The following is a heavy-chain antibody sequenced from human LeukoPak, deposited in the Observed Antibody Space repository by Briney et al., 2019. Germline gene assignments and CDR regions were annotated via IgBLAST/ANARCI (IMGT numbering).Heavy chain of an antibody. Sequence: GESLKISCKGSGYSFTSYWIGWVRQMPGKGLEWVGIIYPGDSDTRYSPSFQGQVTISADKSISTAYLQWSSLKASDTAMYYCARQPIVVVPAATPWFDPWGQGTLVTVSS. CDR3: ARQPIVVVPAATPWFDP. V-gene: IGHV5-51*01. D-gene: IGHD2-2*01. CDR1: GYSFTSYW. CDR2: IYPGDSDT. J-gene: IGHJ5*02.